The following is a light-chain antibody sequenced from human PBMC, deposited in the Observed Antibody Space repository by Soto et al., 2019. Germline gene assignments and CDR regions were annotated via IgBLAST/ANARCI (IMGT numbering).Light chain of an antibody. CDR3: QQRSNWPPIT. CDR1: QSVSNNY. J-gene: IGKJ1*01. Sequence: IVLTHSPGTLSLSPGEIATLSFRAIQSVSNNYLAWYQQKPGQAPRLLIYDASNRATGIPARFSGSGSGTDFTLTISSLEPEDFAVYYCQQRSNWPPITFGQGTKVDIK. CDR2: DAS. V-gene: IGKV3-11*01.